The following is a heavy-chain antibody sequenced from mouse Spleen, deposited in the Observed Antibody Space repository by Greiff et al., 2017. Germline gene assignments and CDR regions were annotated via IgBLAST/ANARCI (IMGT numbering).Heavy chain of an antibody. V-gene: IGHV5-4*01. D-gene: IGHD2-3*01. Sequence: EVQGVESGGGLVKPGGSLKLSCAASGFTFSSYAMSWVRQTPEKRLEWVATISDGGSYTYYPDNVKGRFTISRDNAKNNLYLQMSHLKSEDTAMYYCARNDGYYDWYFDVWGTGTTVTVSS. CDR3: ARNDGYYDWYFDV. J-gene: IGHJ1*03. CDR1: GFTFSSYA. CDR2: ISDGGSYT.